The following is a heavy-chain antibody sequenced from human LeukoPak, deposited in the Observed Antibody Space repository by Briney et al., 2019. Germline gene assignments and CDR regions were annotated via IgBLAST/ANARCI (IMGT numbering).Heavy chain of an antibody. CDR1: DFTFSSYT. CDR3: ARRGGSSSRRSPIDY. J-gene: IGHJ4*02. V-gene: IGHV3-48*04. Sequence: GGSLRLSCAASDFTFSSYTMHWVRQAPGKGLEWVSDITSGSSTIDYADSVKGRFTISRDNAKKSLYLQMNSLRAEDTAVYYCARRGGSSSRRSPIDYWGQGTLVTVSS. CDR2: ITSGSSTI. D-gene: IGHD6-6*01.